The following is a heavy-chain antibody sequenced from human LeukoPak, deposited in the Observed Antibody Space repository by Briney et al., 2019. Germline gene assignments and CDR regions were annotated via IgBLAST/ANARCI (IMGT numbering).Heavy chain of an antibody. V-gene: IGHV4-39*07. CDR2: IYYSGST. Sequence: NASETLSLTCTVSGGSISSSSYYWGWIRQPPGKGLEWIGSIYYSGSTYYNPSLKSRVTISVDTSKNQFSLKLSSVTAADTAVYYCARDSSGWYRWFDPWGQGTRVTVSS. CDR3: ARDSSGWYRWFDP. J-gene: IGHJ5*02. D-gene: IGHD6-19*01. CDR1: GGSISSSSYY.